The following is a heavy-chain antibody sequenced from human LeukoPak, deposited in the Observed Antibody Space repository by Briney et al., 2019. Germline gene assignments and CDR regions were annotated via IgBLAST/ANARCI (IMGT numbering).Heavy chain of an antibody. CDR2: ISTSGTT. J-gene: IGHJ4*02. D-gene: IGHD1-1*01. CDR1: GDSMSGDSLSNYY. CDR3: ARGIGTTNFDS. V-gene: IGHV4-4*07. Sequence: SETLSLTCTVSGDSMSGDSLSNYYWSWIRQPAGKRLECIGRISTSGTTNYSPSPKNQVTCPIHTSKSQSSLKLTSLTAADTAMYYCARGIGTTNFDSWGPGTLVTVSS.